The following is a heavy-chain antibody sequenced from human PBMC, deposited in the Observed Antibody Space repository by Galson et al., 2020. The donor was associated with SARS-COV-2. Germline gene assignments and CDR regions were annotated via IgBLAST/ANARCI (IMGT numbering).Heavy chain of an antibody. V-gene: IGHV1-18*01. CDR3: AREGRSTVTNNWFDP. D-gene: IGHD4-4*01. Sequence: ASVNVSCKASGYTFDNHALNWVRQAPGQGLEWMGWISVYNGNTNYAQKFQDRVTLTTDTSTNTAYMELRSLRSDDTAVYFCAREGRSTVTNNWFDPWGPGTLVTVSS. CDR1: GYTFDNHA. CDR2: ISVYNGNT. J-gene: IGHJ5*02.